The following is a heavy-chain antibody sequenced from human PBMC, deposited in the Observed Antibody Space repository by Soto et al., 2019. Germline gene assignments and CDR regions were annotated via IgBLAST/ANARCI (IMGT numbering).Heavy chain of an antibody. V-gene: IGHV1-58*01. CDR1: GFTFTSSA. Sequence: QMQLVQSGPEVKKPGTSVKVSCKTSGFTFTSSAVRWVRQARGHRLEWIGWIGVGSANANYAQKLQERVTMITDMSTRTADTELRSLRPEDTAVYSCAADVGGYIYALARHWGPGTLVTVSS. CDR3: AADVGGYIYALARH. D-gene: IGHD1-26*01. J-gene: IGHJ4*02. CDR2: IGVGSANA.